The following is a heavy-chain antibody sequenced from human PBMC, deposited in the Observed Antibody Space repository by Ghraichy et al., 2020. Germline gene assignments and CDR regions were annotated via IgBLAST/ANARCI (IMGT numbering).Heavy chain of an antibody. CDR3: ARLYYDFWSGNSAYGMDI. Sequence: ASVKVSCRASGYTFATHDINWVRQAAGQGLEWMGWMNPNSGNTDFAQKFQGRVTLTRNTSISTAYMELRSLTSEDTAVYYCARLYYDFWSGNSAYGMDIWGQGTTVIVSS. CDR1: GYTFATHD. CDR2: MNPNSGNT. V-gene: IGHV1-8*01. J-gene: IGHJ6*02. D-gene: IGHD3-3*01.